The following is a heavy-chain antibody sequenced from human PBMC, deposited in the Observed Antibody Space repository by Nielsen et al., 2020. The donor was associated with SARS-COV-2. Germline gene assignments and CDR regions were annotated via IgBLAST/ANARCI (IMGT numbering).Heavy chain of an antibody. CDR3: ARLAPYYYYMDV. CDR2: IYYSGST. D-gene: IGHD5-12*01. J-gene: IGHJ6*03. Sequence: SETLSLTCTVSGGSISSYYWSWIRQPPGKGLEWIGYIYYSGSTNYNPSLKSRVTISVDTSKNQFSLKLSSVTAADTAVYYCARLAPYYYYMDVWGKGPTVTVSS. CDR1: GGSISSYY. V-gene: IGHV4-59*01.